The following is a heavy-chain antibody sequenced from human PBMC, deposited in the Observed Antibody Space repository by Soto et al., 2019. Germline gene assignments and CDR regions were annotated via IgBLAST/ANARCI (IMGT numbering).Heavy chain of an antibody. D-gene: IGHD5-12*01. CDR1: GVTFSSSG. CDR3: AKDDGDGYNYGRGNY. J-gene: IGHJ4*02. Sequence: GGSLGLSCAASGVTFSSSGMHWVRQAPGKGLEWVAVISYDGSNKYSADSVKGRFTISRDNSKNTLYLQMNSLRAEDTAVYYCAKDDGDGYNYGRGNYWGQGTLVTVSS. V-gene: IGHV3-30*18. CDR2: ISYDGSNK.